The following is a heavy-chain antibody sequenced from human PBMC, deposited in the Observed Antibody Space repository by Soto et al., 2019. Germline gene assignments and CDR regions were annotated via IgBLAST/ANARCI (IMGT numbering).Heavy chain of an antibody. J-gene: IGHJ4*02. CDR3: TTAERGKTGTRV. Sequence: PGGSLRLSCAACGVTFSSYWMHWVRQAPGKGLVWVSRINSDGSSTSYADSVKGRFTISRDNAKNTLYLQMNSLRAEDTAVYYCTTAERGKTGTRVWGQGTLVTVSS. V-gene: IGHV3-74*01. D-gene: IGHD1-1*01. CDR2: INSDGSST. CDR1: GVTFSSYW.